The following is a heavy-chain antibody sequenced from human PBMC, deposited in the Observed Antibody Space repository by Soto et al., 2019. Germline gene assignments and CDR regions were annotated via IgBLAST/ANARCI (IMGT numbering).Heavy chain of an antibody. Sequence: SETLSLTCTVSGGSVTNSSYYWGWIRQSPGKGLEWNGSVYYRGRSYSKSSVKSRVTISVDTSKNRFSLSLNSVTASDMAVYFCVSQRTTVPTQAYFDYWGPGALVTVSS. CDR1: GGSVTNSSYY. CDR2: VYYRGRS. CDR3: VSQRTTVPTQAYFDY. V-gene: IGHV4-39*01. D-gene: IGHD4-17*01. J-gene: IGHJ4*02.